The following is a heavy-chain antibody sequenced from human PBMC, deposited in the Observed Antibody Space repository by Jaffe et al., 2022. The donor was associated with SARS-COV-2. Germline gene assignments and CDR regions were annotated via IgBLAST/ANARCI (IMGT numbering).Heavy chain of an antibody. CDR3: VRVSLVLTGFNWFDP. Sequence: QLQLQESGPGLVKPSETLSLTCTVSGVSVNNSSYFWGWIRQPPGKGLEWIGNIYYSGDPYDNPSFKNRVTMSIDTARNQFSLRLTSVTAADTAVYFCVRVSLVLTGFNWFDPWGHGTHVTVSS. CDR1: GVSVNNSSYF. J-gene: IGHJ5*02. D-gene: IGHD3-9*01. V-gene: IGHV4-39*01. CDR2: IYYSGDP.